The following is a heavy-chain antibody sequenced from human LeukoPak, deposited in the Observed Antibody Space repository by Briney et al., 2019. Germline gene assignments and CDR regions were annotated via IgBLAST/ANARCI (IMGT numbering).Heavy chain of an antibody. J-gene: IGHJ4*02. CDR2: ISYDGSNK. Sequence: GGSLRLSCAASGFTFSSYGMHWVRQAPGKGLEWVAVISYDGSNKYYADSVKGRFTISRDNSKNTLYLQMNSLRAEDTAVYYCAKDSQRITMVRGADYWGQGTLVTVSS. CDR3: AKDSQRITMVRGADY. V-gene: IGHV3-30*18. CDR1: GFTFSSYG. D-gene: IGHD3-10*01.